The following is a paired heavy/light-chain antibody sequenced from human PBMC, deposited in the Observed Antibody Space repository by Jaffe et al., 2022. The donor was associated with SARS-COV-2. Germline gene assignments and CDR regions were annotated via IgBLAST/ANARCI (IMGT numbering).Heavy chain of an antibody. CDR1: GFTFNTFW. Sequence: EVQLVESGGGLVQPGGSLRLACAASGFTFNTFWMTWVRQAPGKGLEWVANIKWDGSEKYSVDSVKGRFTVSRDNAKNSLYLQMNSLRVEDTAVYFCARGEGMGAWGQGTLVTVSS. V-gene: IGHV3-7*01. CDR2: IKWDGSEK. CDR3: ARGEGMGA. J-gene: IGHJ4*02.
Light chain of an antibody. J-gene: IGLJ1*01. CDR1: SSNIESNY. V-gene: IGLV1-47*01. Sequence: QSVLTQPPSASGTPGQSVTISCSGSSSNIESNYVYWYQQLPGTAPKRLIYGSNQRPSGVPDRFSGSKSGTSASLAISGLRSEDEADYYCAAWDDSLSGYVFGTGTKVTVL. CDR3: AAWDDSLSGYV. CDR2: GSN.